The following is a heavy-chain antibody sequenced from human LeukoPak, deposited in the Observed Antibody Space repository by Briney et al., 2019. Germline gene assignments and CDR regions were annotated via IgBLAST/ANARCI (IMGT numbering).Heavy chain of an antibody. CDR1: GGSISSYY. V-gene: IGHV4-59*08. Sequence: KPSETLSLTCTVSGGSISSYYWSWIRQPPGKGLEWIGYIYYSGSTNYNPSLKSRVTISVDTSKNQFSLKLSSVTAADTAVYYCASGRLYSGYDNNFDYWGQGTLVTVSS. J-gene: IGHJ4*02. CDR2: IYYSGST. D-gene: IGHD5-12*01. CDR3: ASGRLYSGYDNNFDY.